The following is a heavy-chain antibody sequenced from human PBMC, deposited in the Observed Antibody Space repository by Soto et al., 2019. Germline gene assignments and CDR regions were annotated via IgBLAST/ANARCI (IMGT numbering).Heavy chain of an antibody. J-gene: IGHJ6*03. V-gene: IGHV3-23*01. CDR2: ISGSGGST. Sequence: GESLKISCAASGFTFSSYAMSWVRQAPGKGLEWVSAISGSGGSTYYADSVKGRFTISRDNSKNTLYLQMNSLRAEDTAVYYCANEVYYMDVWGKGTTVTVSS. CDR1: GFTFSSYA. CDR3: ANEVYYMDV.